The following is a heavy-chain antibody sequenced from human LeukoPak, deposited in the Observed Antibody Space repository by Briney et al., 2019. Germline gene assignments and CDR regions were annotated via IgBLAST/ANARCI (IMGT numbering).Heavy chain of an antibody. CDR1: GYSISSGYY. CDR2: IYDSGST. J-gene: IGHJ6*03. V-gene: IGHV4-38-2*02. Sequence: PSESLSLTCAVSGYSISSGYYWGWIRQPPGKGLEWIGSIYDSGSTYYNPSLKSRVTISVDTSKNQFSLKLSSVTAADTAVYYCARDYYDSSGFVRGYYYHYYMDVWGTGTTVTVSS. D-gene: IGHD3-22*01. CDR3: ARDYYDSSGFVRGYYYHYYMDV.